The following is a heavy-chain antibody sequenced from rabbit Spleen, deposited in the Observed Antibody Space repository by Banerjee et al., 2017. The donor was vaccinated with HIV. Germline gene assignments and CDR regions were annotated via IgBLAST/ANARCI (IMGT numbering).Heavy chain of an antibody. V-gene: IGHV1S40*01. Sequence: QSLEESGGDLVKPGASLTLTCTASGVSFTFSSYMCWVRQAPGKGLEWISCIAGSSSGFTYSATWATGRFTISKTSSTTVTLQMTSLTVADTATYFCARDTGTSFSTYGMDLWGPGTLVTVS. CDR3: ARDTGTSFSTYGMDL. CDR1: GVSFTFSSY. CDR2: IAGSSSGFT. J-gene: IGHJ6*01. D-gene: IGHD7-1*01.